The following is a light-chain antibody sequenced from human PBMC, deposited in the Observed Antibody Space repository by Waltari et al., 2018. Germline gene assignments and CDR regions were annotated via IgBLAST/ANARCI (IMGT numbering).Light chain of an antibody. J-gene: IGKJ2*01. V-gene: IGKV1-39*01. CDR2: AAS. Sequence: DIQMTQSPSSLSASVGDRVTITCRASQSISSYLNWNQQKPGKAPKHLIYAASSLQSGVPSRFSGSGSGTDFTLTISSLRPEDFATYYCQQSYSTPYTFGQGTKLEIK. CDR3: QQSYSTPYT. CDR1: QSISSY.